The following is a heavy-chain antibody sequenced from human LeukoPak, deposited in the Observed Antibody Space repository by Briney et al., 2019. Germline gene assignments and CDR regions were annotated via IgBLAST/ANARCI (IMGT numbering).Heavy chain of an antibody. V-gene: IGHV3-53*01. D-gene: IGHD3-22*01. J-gene: IGHJ4*02. CDR3: TSGGDYYDSSVKGDY. CDR1: GFTVSSNY. CDR2: IYSGGST. Sequence: SGGSLRLSCAASGFTVSSNYMSWVRQAPGKGLEWVSVIYSGGSTYYADSVKGRFTISRDNSKNPLYLQMNSLRAEYTAVYYCTSGGDYYDSSVKGDYWGQGTLVTVSS.